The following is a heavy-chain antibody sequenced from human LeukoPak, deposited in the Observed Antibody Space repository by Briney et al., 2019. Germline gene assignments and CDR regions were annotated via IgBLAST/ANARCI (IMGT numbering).Heavy chain of an antibody. CDR3: ARSMVRGVIFEAFFDY. Sequence: SETLSLTCTVSGGSISSYYWSWIRQPPGKGLEWIGYIYYSGSTNYNPSLKSRVTISVDTSKNQFSLKLSSATAADAAVYYCARSMVRGVIFEAFFDYWGQGTLVTVSS. V-gene: IGHV4-59*01. J-gene: IGHJ4*02. CDR1: GGSISSYY. CDR2: IYYSGST. D-gene: IGHD3-10*01.